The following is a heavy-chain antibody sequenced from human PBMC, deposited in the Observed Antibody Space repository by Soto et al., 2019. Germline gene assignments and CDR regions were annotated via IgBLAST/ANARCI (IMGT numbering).Heavy chain of an antibody. CDR1: GGSISSSNW. V-gene: IGHV4-4*02. CDR2: IYHSGST. Sequence: KTSETLSLTCAVSGGSISSSNWWSWVRQPPGKGLEWIGEIYHSGSTNYNPSLKSRVTISVDKSKNQFSLKLSSVTAADTAVYYCARDGSNYDYVWGSYRPSDGMDVWGQGTTVTVSS. D-gene: IGHD3-16*02. J-gene: IGHJ6*02. CDR3: ARDGSNYDYVWGSYRPSDGMDV.